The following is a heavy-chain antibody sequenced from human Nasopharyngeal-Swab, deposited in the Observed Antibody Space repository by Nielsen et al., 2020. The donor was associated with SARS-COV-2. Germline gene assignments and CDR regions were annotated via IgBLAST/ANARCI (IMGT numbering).Heavy chain of an antibody. CDR3: ARESVVTGMDDAIDI. Sequence: GGSLRLSCAASGFTFRNYYMTWVRQPPGKGLEWVANIKQGGSEQFYVDSVKGRFTISRDDAKNSVYLQMNSLRAEDTAVYYCARESVVTGMDDAIDIWGQGTMVTVSS. CDR1: GFTFRNYY. D-gene: IGHD2-21*02. CDR2: IKQGGSEQ. V-gene: IGHV3-7*04. J-gene: IGHJ3*02.